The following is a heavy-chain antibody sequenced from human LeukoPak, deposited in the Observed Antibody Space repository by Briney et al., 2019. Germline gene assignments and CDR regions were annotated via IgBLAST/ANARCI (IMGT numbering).Heavy chain of an antibody. CDR2: INPNSGGT. CDR1: GYTFIGYY. V-gene: IGHV1-2*02. J-gene: IGHJ6*03. D-gene: IGHD5-12*01. CDR3: ARDYSGYPLRPYYYMDV. Sequence: GASVKVSCKASGYTFIGYYVHWVRQAPGQGLEWMGWINPNSGGTNYAQKFQGRVTMTRDTSISTAYMELSRLRSDDTAVYYCARDYSGYPLRPYYYMDVWGKGTTVTVSS.